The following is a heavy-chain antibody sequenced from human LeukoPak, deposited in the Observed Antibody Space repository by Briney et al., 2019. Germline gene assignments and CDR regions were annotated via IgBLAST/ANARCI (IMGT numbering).Heavy chain of an antibody. D-gene: IGHD3-22*01. V-gene: IGHV4-59*12. J-gene: IGHJ3*02. CDR3: ARGFDYYDSSGLLIDI. CDR1: GGSISSYY. Sequence: SETLSLTCTVSGGSISSYYWSWIRQPPGKGLEWIGYIYYSGSTNYNPSLKSRVTISVDTSKNQFSLKLSSVTAADTAVYYCARGFDYYDSSGLLIDIWGQGTMVTVSS. CDR2: IYYSGST.